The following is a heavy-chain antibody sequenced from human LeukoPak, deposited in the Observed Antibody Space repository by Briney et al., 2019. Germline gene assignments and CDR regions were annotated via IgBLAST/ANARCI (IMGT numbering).Heavy chain of an antibody. V-gene: IGHV3-7*01. CDR3: ARGDYGDAQSVD. CDR2: IKQDGSEK. J-gene: IGHJ4*02. D-gene: IGHD4-17*01. CDR1: GFTFSSYW. Sequence: PGGSLRLSCVASGFTFSSYWMSWVRQAPGKGLVWVANIKQDGSEKYYVDSVKGRFTISRDNAKNSLYLQMNSLRAEDTAVYYCARGDYGDAQSVDWGQGTLVTVSS.